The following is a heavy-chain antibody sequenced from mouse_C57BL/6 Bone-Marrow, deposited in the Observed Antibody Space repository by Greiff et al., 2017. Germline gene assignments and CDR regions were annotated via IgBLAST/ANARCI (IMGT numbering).Heavy chain of an antibody. D-gene: IGHD2-10*01. Sequence: EVQGVESGGDLVKPGGSLKLSCAASGFTFSSYGMSWVRQTPDKRLEWVATISSGGSYTYYPDSVKGRFTISRDNAKNTLYLQMSSLKSEDTAMYYCARHALLMYYFDYWGQGTTLTVSS. CDR3: ARHALLMYYFDY. CDR1: GFTFSSYG. V-gene: IGHV5-6*01. J-gene: IGHJ2*01. CDR2: ISSGGSYT.